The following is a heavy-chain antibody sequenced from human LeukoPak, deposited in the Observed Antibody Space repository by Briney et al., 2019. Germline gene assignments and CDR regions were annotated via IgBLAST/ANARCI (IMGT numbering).Heavy chain of an antibody. J-gene: IGHJ3*02. V-gene: IGHV4-34*01. CDR2: INHSGST. CDR1: GGSFSGYY. Sequence: SETLSLTCAVYGGSFSGYYWSWIRQPPGKGLEWIGEINHSGSTNYNPSLKSRVTISVDRSKNQFSLKLSSVTAADTAVYYCARASVATNDAFDIWGQGTMVTVSS. D-gene: IGHD5-12*01. CDR3: ARASVATNDAFDI.